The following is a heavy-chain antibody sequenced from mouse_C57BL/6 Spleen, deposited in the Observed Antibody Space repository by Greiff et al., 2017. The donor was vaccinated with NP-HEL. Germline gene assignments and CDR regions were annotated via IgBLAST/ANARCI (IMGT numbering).Heavy chain of an antibody. V-gene: IGHV1-7*01. Sequence: VQVVESGAELAKPGASVKLSCKASGYTFTSYWMHWVKQRPGQGLEWIGYINPSSGYTKYNQKFKDKATLTADKSSSTAYIQLSSLTYEDSAVYYCARGDYGSSRYYYAMDYWGQGTSVTVSS. D-gene: IGHD1-1*01. CDR3: ARGDYGSSRYYYAMDY. J-gene: IGHJ4*01. CDR1: GYTFTSYW. CDR2: INPSSGYT.